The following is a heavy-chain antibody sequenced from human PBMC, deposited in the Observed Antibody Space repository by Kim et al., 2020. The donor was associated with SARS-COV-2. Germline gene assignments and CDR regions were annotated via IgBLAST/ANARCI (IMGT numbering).Heavy chain of an antibody. CDR2: TYYRSKWYN. J-gene: IGHJ3*02. Sequence: SQTLSLTCVISGDSVSSNSAAWTWIRQSPSRGLEWLGRTYYRSKWYNDYAVSVRSRITINPDTSKNQFSLHLNSVTPEDTAVYYCTRQRSRAFDIWGQGTMVTVSS. CDR1: GDSVSSNSAA. V-gene: IGHV6-1*01. CDR3: TRQRSRAFDI.